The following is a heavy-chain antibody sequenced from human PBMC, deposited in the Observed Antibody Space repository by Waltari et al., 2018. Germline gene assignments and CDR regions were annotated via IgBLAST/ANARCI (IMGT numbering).Heavy chain of an antibody. CDR1: DGSFSGYY. Sequence: QVQIQQWGAGLLKPSETLSLMCAVYDGSFSGYYWSWIRQSSGKGLEWIGEIHPRGSADYSPSFKSRVTISVDTSNNEFSLKLNSVTAADTAVYYCARGLDHAKIGYWGQGTIVTVSP. CDR2: IHPRGSA. J-gene: IGHJ4*02. CDR3: ARGLDHAKIGY. V-gene: IGHV4-34*01.